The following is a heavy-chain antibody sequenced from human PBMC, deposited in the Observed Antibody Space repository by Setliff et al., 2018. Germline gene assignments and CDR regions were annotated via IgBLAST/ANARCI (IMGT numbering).Heavy chain of an antibody. CDR3: ARLGRLRYNWNYGRS. D-gene: IGHD1-7*01. Sequence: GESLKISCQASGYTFSTLWIGWVRQMPGKGLEWVGIIWPPNSLAKYSPSFQGQVTISADKSISTAYLQWSSLKASDTAMYYCARLGRLRYNWNYGRSWGQGTLVTVSS. CDR2: IWPPNSLA. J-gene: IGHJ4*02. CDR1: GYTFSTLW. V-gene: IGHV5-51*01.